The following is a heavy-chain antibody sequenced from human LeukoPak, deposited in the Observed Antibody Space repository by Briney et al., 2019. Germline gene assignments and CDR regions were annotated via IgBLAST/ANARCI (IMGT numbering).Heavy chain of an antibody. CDR1: GGSISSYY. CDR3: ARVTPKYYYDSSGYRTPGDSHLDY. Sequence: SETLSLTCTVSGGSISSYYWSWIRQPAGKGLEWIGRIYTSGSTNYNPSLKSRVTMSVDTSKNQFSLKLSSVTAADTAVYYCARVTPKYYYDSSGYRTPGDSHLDYWGQGTLVTVSS. CDR2: IYTSGST. J-gene: IGHJ4*02. D-gene: IGHD3-22*01. V-gene: IGHV4-4*07.